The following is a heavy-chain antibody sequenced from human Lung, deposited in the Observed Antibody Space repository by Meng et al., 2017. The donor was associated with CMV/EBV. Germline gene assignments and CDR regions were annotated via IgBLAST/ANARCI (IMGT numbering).Heavy chain of an antibody. D-gene: IGHD3-10*01. Sequence: ASVXVSXKSSGYTFTAYYIHWVRQAPGQGLEWMGCIYPHSGVTNYAQKFQGRVTLTRDTSIRTAYMELNRLTSDDTAVYFCAGRGPYGRVLNVWGQGTLVTVSS. V-gene: IGHV1-2*02. CDR1: GYTFTAYY. CDR2: IYPHSGVT. CDR3: AGRGPYGRVLNV. J-gene: IGHJ4*03.